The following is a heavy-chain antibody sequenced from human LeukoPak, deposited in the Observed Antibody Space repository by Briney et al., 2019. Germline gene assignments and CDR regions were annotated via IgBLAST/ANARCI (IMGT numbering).Heavy chain of an antibody. D-gene: IGHD2-15*01. V-gene: IGHV4-59*01. CDR1: GGSISSYY. CDR3: ARAVAAPDAFYI. J-gene: IGHJ3*02. CDR2: IYYSGST. Sequence: PSETLSLTCTVSGGSISSYYWSWIRQPPGKGLDWIGYIYYSGSTNYNPSLKSRVTISVDTSKNQFSLKLSSVTAADTAVYYCARAVAAPDAFYIWGQGTMVTVSS.